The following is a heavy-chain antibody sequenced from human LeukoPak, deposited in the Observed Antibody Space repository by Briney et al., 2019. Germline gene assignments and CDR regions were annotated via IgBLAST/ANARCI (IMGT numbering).Heavy chain of an antibody. Sequence: GGSLRLSCAASGSEFSIYWMSWVRQAPGKGLEWVANINGAGSGKDYVDSVKGRFTISRDNAKDSLSLQMDSLRVEDTAVYYCARERWLQPDYWGQGILVTVSS. CDR1: GSEFSIYW. J-gene: IGHJ4*02. V-gene: IGHV3-7*01. CDR3: ARERWLQPDY. CDR2: INGAGSGK. D-gene: IGHD5-24*01.